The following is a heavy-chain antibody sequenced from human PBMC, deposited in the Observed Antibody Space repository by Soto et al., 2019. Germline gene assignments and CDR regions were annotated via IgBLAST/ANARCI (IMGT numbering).Heavy chain of an antibody. D-gene: IGHD2-21*02. Sequence: EVQLLESGGGLVQPGGSLRLSCAASGFTFSSYAMSWVRQAPGKGLEWVSAISGSGGSTYYADSVKGRFTISRDNSKNTLYLQMNSLRAEETAVYYCAKDNAAYCGGDCYHDAFDIWGQGTMVTVSS. CDR3: AKDNAAYCGGDCYHDAFDI. J-gene: IGHJ3*02. V-gene: IGHV3-23*01. CDR1: GFTFSSYA. CDR2: ISGSGGST.